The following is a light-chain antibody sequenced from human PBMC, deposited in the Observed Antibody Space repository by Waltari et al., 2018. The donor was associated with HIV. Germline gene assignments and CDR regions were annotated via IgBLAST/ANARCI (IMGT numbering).Light chain of an antibody. CDR1: QSVSSTY. V-gene: IGKV3D-20*02. Sequence: EIVLTQSPGTLSLSPGERATLSCRASQSVSSTYLAWYQQKPGQAPRLLMYGASTRATDIPDRFSGSGSGTDFTLTISRLEPEDSGLYYCQRRSTWPPPTFGQGTKLE. J-gene: IGKJ2*01. CDR3: QRRSTWPPPT. CDR2: GAS.